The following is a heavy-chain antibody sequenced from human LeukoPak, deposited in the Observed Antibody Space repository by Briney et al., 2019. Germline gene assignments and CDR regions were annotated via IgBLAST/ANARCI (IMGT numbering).Heavy chain of an antibody. Sequence: QPGGSLRLSCAASGFTFSSYAMIWVRQAPGKGLDWVSSISDNGDDTYYADSVKGRFTISRDKSKNTLYLQMNSLRAEDTAVYYCAKDREDIVVATLGYWGQGTLVTVSS. CDR2: ISDNGDDT. J-gene: IGHJ4*02. CDR1: GFTFSSYA. V-gene: IGHV3-23*01. D-gene: IGHD2-2*01. CDR3: AKDREDIVVATLGY.